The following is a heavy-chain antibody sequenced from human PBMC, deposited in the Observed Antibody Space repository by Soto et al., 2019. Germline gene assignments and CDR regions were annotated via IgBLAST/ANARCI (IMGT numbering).Heavy chain of an antibody. V-gene: IGHV4-4*07. CDR1: GGSISSYY. J-gene: IGHJ5*02. CDR2: IYTSGST. D-gene: IGHD1-7*01. CDR3: ARDWQLLP. Sequence: SETLSLTCTVSGGSISSYYWSWIRQPAGKGLEWIGRIYTSGSTNYNPSLQGRVTMTIDTSTSTAYMELTSLRFDDTAIYYCARDWQLLPWGQGTLVTVSS.